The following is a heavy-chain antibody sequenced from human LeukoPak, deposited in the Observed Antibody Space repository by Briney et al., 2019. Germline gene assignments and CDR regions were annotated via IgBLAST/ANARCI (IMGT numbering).Heavy chain of an antibody. D-gene: IGHD2-15*01. CDR1: GGSVRSGSYY. CDR3: ARGYCSGGSCYSRTLGY. Sequence: SEALSHTCTVPGGSVRSGSYYWSWIRQPPGKGLEWIGYIYYSGSTNYNPSLKSRVTISVDTSKNQFSLKLSSVTAADTAVYYCARGYCSGGSCYSRTLGYWGQGTLVTVSS. CDR2: IYYSGST. J-gene: IGHJ4*02. V-gene: IGHV4-61*01.